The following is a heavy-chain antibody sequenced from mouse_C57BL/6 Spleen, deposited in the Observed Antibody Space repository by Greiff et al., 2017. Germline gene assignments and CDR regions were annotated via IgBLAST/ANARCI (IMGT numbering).Heavy chain of an antibody. CDR3: ARNDGYSLYYAMDY. Sequence: VQLQQPGAELVRPGSSVKLSCKASGYTFTSYWMHWVKQRPIQGLEWIGNIDPSDSETHYNQKFKDKATLTVDKSSSTAYMQLSRLTSEDSAVYYCARNDGYSLYYAMDYWGQGTSVTVSS. D-gene: IGHD2-3*01. CDR2: IDPSDSET. V-gene: IGHV1-52*01. J-gene: IGHJ4*01. CDR1: GYTFTSYW.